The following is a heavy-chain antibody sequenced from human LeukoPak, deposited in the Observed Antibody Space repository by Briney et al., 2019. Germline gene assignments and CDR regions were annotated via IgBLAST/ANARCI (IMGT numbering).Heavy chain of an antibody. CDR2: INSDGSWT. CDR3: VSFYETY. CDR1: GNYW. D-gene: IGHD2/OR15-2a*01. V-gene: IGHV3-74*01. J-gene: IGHJ4*02. Sequence: GGSLRLSCAASGNYWMHWVRQAPGKGLVWVSHINSDGSWTSYADFVKGRFTISKDNAKNTVYLQMNSLRAEDTAVYYCVSFYETYWGRGTLVTVSS.